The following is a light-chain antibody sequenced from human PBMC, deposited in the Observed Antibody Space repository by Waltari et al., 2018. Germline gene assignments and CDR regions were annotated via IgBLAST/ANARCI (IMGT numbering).Light chain of an antibody. Sequence: QSALTQPASVSGSPGQSITTPCTGTNSDVGGYDYVSWYQQHPGKAPTLIIYDVSNRPSGVSNRFSGSKSGNTASLTISGLQAEDEADYYCNSYTSSSTRVFGGGTKLTVL. CDR1: NSDVGGYDY. CDR2: DVS. V-gene: IGLV2-14*03. CDR3: NSYTSSSTRV. J-gene: IGLJ2*01.